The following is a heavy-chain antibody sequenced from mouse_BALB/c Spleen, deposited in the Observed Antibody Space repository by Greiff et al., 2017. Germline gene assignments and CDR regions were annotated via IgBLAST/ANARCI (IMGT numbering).Heavy chain of an antibody. CDR3: ARKAYYCSRNWYFDV. J-gene: IGHJ1*01. D-gene: IGHD1-1*01. Sequence: QVQLQQSGAELMKPGASVKISCKATGYTFSSYWIEWVKQRPGHGLEWIGEILPGSGSTNYNEKFKGKATFTADTSSNTAYMQLSSLTSEDSAVYYCARKAYYCSRNWYFDVWGAGTTVTVSS. CDR1: GYTFSSYW. CDR2: ILPGSGST. V-gene: IGHV1-9*01.